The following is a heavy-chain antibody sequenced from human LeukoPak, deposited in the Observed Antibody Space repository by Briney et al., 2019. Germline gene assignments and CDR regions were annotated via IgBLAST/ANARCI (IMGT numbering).Heavy chain of an antibody. CDR3: ARHVPYYDSSVRAPNYYFDY. CDR1: GGSISSSSYY. D-gene: IGHD3-22*01. CDR2: IYYSGST. J-gene: IGHJ4*02. Sequence: SETLSLTCNVSGGSISSSSYYWGWIRQPPGKGLEWIESIYYSGSTYYNPSLKSRVTISVDTSKNQFSLKLSSVTAADTAVYYCARHVPYYDSSVRAPNYYFDYWGQGTLVTVSS. V-gene: IGHV4-39*01.